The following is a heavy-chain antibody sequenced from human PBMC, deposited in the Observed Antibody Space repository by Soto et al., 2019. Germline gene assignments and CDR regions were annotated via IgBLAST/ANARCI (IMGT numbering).Heavy chain of an antibody. J-gene: IGHJ6*02. Sequence: QVQLVESGGGVVQPGRSLRLSCAASGFTFSSYAMHWVRQAPGKGLEWVAGISYDGSNKYYADSVKGRFTISRDNSKNTLSLQMSGLRAEDTAVYYCARDRLRYNWNDFPYYYCGMDVWGQGTTFTVSS. CDR3: ARDRLRYNWNDFPYYYCGMDV. V-gene: IGHV3-30-3*01. CDR2: ISYDGSNK. CDR1: GFTFSSYA. D-gene: IGHD1-1*01.